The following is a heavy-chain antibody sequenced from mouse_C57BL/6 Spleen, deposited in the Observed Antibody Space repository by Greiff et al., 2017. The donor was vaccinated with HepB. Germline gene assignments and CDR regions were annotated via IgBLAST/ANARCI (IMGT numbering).Heavy chain of an antibody. CDR3: ARTTVVADWYFDV. CDR2: IYPGDGDT. V-gene: IGHV1-80*01. D-gene: IGHD1-1*01. Sequence: VQLQQSGAELVKPGASVKISCKASGYAFSSYWMNWVKQRPGKGLEWIGQIYPGDGDTNYNGKFKGKATLTADKSSSTAYMQLSSLTSEDSAVYFGARTTVVADWYFDVWGTGTTVTVSS. CDR1: GYAFSSYW. J-gene: IGHJ1*03.